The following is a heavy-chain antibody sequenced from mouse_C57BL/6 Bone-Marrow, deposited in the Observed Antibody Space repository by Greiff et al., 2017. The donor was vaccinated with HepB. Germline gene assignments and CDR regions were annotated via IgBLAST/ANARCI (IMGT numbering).Heavy chain of an antibody. J-gene: IGHJ1*03. V-gene: IGHV5-17*01. Sequence: EVQLVESGGGLVKPGGSLKLSCAASGFTFSDYGMHWVRQAPEKGLEWVAYISSGSSTIYYADTVKGRFTISRDNAKNTLFLQMTSLRSEDTAMYYCARRDYYCGSDWYFDVWGTGTTVTVSS. CDR3: ARRDYYCGSDWYFDV. D-gene: IGHD1-1*01. CDR1: GFTFSDYG. CDR2: ISSGSSTI.